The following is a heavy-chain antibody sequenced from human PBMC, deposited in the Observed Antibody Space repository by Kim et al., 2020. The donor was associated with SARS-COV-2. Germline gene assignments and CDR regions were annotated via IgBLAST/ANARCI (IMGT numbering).Heavy chain of an antibody. CDR2: ISSSSSTI. Sequence: GGSLRLSCAASGFTFSSYSMNWVRQAPGKGLEWVSYISSSSSTIYYADSVKGRFTISRDNAKNSLYLQMNSLRDEDTAVYYCARAGDYYGSGRSLDVWGQGTTVTVSS. J-gene: IGHJ6*02. V-gene: IGHV3-48*02. CDR1: GFTFSSYS. CDR3: ARAGDYYGSGRSLDV. D-gene: IGHD3-10*01.